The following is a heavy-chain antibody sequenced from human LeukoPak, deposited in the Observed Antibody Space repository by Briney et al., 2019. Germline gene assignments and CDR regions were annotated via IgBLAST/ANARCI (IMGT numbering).Heavy chain of an antibody. CDR1: GGTFSSYT. Sequence: ASVKFSCKASGGTFSSYTISWVRQAPGQGLEWMGRIIPILGIANYAQKFQGRVTITADKSTSTAYMELSSLRSEDTAVYYCARPQWGGDYRYNWFDPWGQGTLVTVSS. CDR2: IIPILGIA. V-gene: IGHV1-69*02. CDR3: ARPQWGGDYRYNWFDP. D-gene: IGHD4-11*01. J-gene: IGHJ5*02.